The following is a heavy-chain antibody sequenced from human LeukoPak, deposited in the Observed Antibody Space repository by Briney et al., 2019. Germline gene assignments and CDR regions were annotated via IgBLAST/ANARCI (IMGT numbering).Heavy chain of an antibody. Sequence: GGSLRLSCAASGFTFHSYWMHWVRQAPGKGLVWVSRIDNDGGSTTYADSVKGRFTISRDNAKNTLYLQMNSVRAEDTAVYYCARRAGAYSHPYDYWGQGTLVTVSS. CDR1: GFTFHSYW. V-gene: IGHV3-74*01. D-gene: IGHD4/OR15-4a*01. J-gene: IGHJ4*02. CDR3: ARRAGAYSHPYDY. CDR2: IDNDGGST.